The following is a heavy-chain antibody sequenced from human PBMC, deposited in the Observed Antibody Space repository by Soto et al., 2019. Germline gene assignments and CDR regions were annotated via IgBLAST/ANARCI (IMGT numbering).Heavy chain of an antibody. D-gene: IGHD3-10*01. J-gene: IGHJ5*02. CDR1: GGSIRIYY. CDR2: IYYSGST. Sequence: ETLSLSCPVSGGSIRIYYWSWIRQPAGKGLEWIGYIYYSGSTNYNPSLKSRVTISVDTSKNQFSLKLSSVTAADTAVYYCAREGITMVRTPVGWFDPWGQGTLVTVYS. CDR3: AREGITMVRTPVGWFDP. V-gene: IGHV4-59*01.